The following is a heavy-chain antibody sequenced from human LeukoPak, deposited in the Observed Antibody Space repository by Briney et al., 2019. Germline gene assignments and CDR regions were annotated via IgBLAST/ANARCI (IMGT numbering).Heavy chain of an antibody. J-gene: IGHJ4*02. V-gene: IGHV1-8*01. CDR3: ARGSRYYYDSSGYPFDY. CDR2: MNPDSGNT. Sequence: ASVKVSCKASGYIFTTYDINWVRQATGQGLEWMGWMNPDSGNTGYSQKLQGRVTMTRDTFTNTAYMELRSLRSDDTAVYYCARGSRYYYDSSGYPFDYWGQGTLVTVSS. D-gene: IGHD3-22*01. CDR1: GYIFTTYD.